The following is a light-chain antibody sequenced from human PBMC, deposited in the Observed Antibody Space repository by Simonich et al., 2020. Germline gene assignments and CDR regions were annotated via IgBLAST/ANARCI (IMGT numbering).Light chain of an antibody. CDR1: SSDVGSYNL. CDR3: CSYAGSVV. V-gene: IGLV2-23*01. CDR2: EGS. J-gene: IGLJ2*01. Sequence: QSALTQPASVSGSPGQSITISFTGTSSDVGSYNLVSWYQQHPGKAPKLMIYEGSKRPSGFSNRFSGSKSGNTASLTIYGLQAEDEADYYCCSYAGSVVFGGGTKLTVL.